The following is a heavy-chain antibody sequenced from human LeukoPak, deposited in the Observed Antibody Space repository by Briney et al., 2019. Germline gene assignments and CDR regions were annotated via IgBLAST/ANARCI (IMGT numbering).Heavy chain of an antibody. J-gene: IGHJ5*02. D-gene: IGHD3-10*01. CDR3: ARDLPRTSGP. Sequence: GGSLRLSCVASGFTFSSYAMNWVRQAPGKGLEWVSSTSSNDNYRYYADSVKGRFIISRDSAKNSLYLQMNSLRAEDTAVYYCARDLPRTSGPWGQGTLVTVSS. V-gene: IGHV3-21*01. CDR1: GFTFSSYA. CDR2: TSSNDNYR.